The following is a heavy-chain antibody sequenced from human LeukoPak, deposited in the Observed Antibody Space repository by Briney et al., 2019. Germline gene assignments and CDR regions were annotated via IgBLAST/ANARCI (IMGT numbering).Heavy chain of an antibody. CDR1: GFTFSNYG. V-gene: IGHV3-23*01. CDR2: ISGSGGST. D-gene: IGHD3-22*01. Sequence: GGSLRLSCAASGFTFSNYGMSWVRQAPGKGLEWVSAISGSGGSTHYADSVKGRFTISKDNSKNTLYLQMNSLRAEDTAVYYCAKRNYYDSRGQIDYWGQGTLVTVSS. CDR3: AKRNYYDSRGQIDY. J-gene: IGHJ4*02.